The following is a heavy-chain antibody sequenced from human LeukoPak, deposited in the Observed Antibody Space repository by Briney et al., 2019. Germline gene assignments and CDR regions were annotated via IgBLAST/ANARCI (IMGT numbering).Heavy chain of an antibody. Sequence: ASVKVSCKASGYIFTSYGISWVRQAPGQGLERRGWISVYNGNTNYPQRLQGRVTMTTDTSTTTAYMELRSLRSDDTAVYYCARNINGYYYDSHGYYPTDLWGQGTLVTVSS. CDR1: GYIFTSYG. CDR3: ARNINGYYYDSHGYYPTDL. V-gene: IGHV1-18*01. CDR2: ISVYNGNT. J-gene: IGHJ5*02. D-gene: IGHD3-22*01.